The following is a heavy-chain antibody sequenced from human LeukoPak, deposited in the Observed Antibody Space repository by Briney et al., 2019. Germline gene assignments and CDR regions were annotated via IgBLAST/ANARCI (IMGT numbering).Heavy chain of an antibody. Sequence: SQTLSLTCTVSGXSISSGGYYWSLIRQHPGKGLEWIGYIYYTGTTYYNPSLKSRITISVDTSKNQFSLNLSSMTAADTAVYYCARAAWRGSNSRDAFDIWGQGTVVTVSS. V-gene: IGHV4-31*03. CDR1: GXSISSGGYY. CDR2: IYYTGTT. D-gene: IGHD4/OR15-4a*01. CDR3: ARAAWRGSNSRDAFDI. J-gene: IGHJ3*02.